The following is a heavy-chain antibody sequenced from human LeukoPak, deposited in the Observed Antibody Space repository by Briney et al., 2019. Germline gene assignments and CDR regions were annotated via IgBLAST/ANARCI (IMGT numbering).Heavy chain of an antibody. V-gene: IGHV3-21*01. CDR3: ARLRRNSDRSGYYYYYDY. J-gene: IGHJ4*02. Sequence: GGSLRLSCAASGFTFGSYAMSWVRQAPGKGLEWVSSISVGSNYIYYADSVRGRFSISRDDARNSLYLQMDSLRGDDTAVYYCARLRRNSDRSGYYYYYDYWGQGTLVTVSS. CDR2: ISVGSNYI. D-gene: IGHD3-22*01. CDR1: GFTFGSYA.